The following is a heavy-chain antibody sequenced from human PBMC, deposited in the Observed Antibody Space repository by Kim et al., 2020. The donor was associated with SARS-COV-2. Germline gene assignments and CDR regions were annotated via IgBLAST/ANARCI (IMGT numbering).Heavy chain of an antibody. CDR3: AREAYSSGWTGYYFDY. D-gene: IGHD6-19*01. V-gene: IGHV1-69*01. Sequence: KFQGRVTITADESTSTAYMELSSLRSEDTAVYYCAREAYSSGWTGYYFDYWGQGTLVTVSS. J-gene: IGHJ4*02.